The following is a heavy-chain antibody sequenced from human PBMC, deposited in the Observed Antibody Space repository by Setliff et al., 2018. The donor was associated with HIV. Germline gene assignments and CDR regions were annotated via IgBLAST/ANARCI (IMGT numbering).Heavy chain of an antibody. CDR2: IYYSGST. D-gene: IGHD6-13*01. CDR3: ARGSHGTSWTDY. CDR1: GGSISSSSYY. V-gene: IGHV4-39*01. Sequence: PSETLSLTCTVSGGSISSSSYYWGWIRQPPGKGLEWIGSIYYSGSTYYNPSLKSRVTISVDTSKNQFSLKLSSVTAADTAGYYCARGSHGTSWTDYWGQGTLVTVSS. J-gene: IGHJ4*02.